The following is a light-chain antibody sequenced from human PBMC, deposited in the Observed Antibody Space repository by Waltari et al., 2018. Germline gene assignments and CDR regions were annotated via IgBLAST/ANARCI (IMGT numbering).Light chain of an antibody. Sequence: QSALTQPASVSGSPGQSTTIPCTGTRRDVGHYNSVSWYQQHPGKAPKLIIFDVTNRPSGVSDRFSGSKSGNTASLTISALQAEDEGDYYCSSYRSTISVVFGGGTKVTVL. CDR3: SSYRSTISVV. J-gene: IGLJ2*01. CDR2: DVT. V-gene: IGLV2-14*03. CDR1: RRDVGHYNS.